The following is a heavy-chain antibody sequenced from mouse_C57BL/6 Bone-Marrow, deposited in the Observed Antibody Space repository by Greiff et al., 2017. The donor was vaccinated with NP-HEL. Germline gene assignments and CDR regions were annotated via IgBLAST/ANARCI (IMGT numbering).Heavy chain of an antibody. CDR3: ARNYYGSSYVFAY. CDR1: GYTFTSYG. V-gene: IGHV1-81*01. D-gene: IGHD1-1*01. CDR2: IYPRSGNT. J-gene: IGHJ3*01. Sequence: QVHVKQSGAELARPGASVKLSCKASGYTFTSYGISWVKQRTGQGLEWIGEIYPRSGNTYYNEKFKGKATLTADKSSSTAYMELRSLTSEDSAVYFCARNYYGSSYVFAYWGQGTLVTVSA.